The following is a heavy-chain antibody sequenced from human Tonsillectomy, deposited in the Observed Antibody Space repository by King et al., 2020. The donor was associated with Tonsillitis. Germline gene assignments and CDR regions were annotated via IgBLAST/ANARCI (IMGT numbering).Heavy chain of an antibody. CDR2: ISSNSRYI. J-gene: IGHJ3*02. D-gene: IGHD3-22*01. CDR1: GLTFTNYD. Sequence: VQLVEFGGGLVKPGGSLRLSCASSGLTFTNYDFNWVRQAAGKGLEWVSSISSNSRYINYADSVKGRFTISRDNAKNSLYLQMNSLRAEDTADYYCAKDKGADYYDSGRGAFDIWGQGTVLTVSS. V-gene: IGHV3-21*06. CDR3: AKDKGADYYDSGRGAFDI.